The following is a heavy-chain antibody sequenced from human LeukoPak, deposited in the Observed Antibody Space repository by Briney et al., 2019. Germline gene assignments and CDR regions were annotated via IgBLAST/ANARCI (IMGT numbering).Heavy chain of an antibody. CDR2: ISSSSSYI. CDR3: ARDPGGYCSSTSCPNWFDP. J-gene: IGHJ5*02. CDR1: GFTFSSYS. Sequence: GGTLRPSCAASGFTFSSYSMNWVRQAPGKGLELVSSISSSSSYIYYADSVKGRFTISRDNAKNSLYLQMNSLRAEDTAVYYCARDPGGYCSSTSCPNWFDPWGQGTLVTVSS. V-gene: IGHV3-21*01. D-gene: IGHD2-2*01.